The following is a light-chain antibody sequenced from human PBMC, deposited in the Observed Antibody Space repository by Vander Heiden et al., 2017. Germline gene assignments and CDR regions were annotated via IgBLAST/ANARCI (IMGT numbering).Light chain of an antibody. CDR2: GAS. Sequence: EIALTQSPPPLSLSQGESATHPSRASQSVSSSYLAWYQQKPGQAPRLLIYGASSRATGIPHRFSGSGSGTDFTLTISRLEPEDFAVYYCQQYGSSPPVTFGGGTKVEIK. CDR3: QQYGSSPPVT. J-gene: IGKJ4*01. V-gene: IGKV3-20*01. CDR1: QSVSSSY.